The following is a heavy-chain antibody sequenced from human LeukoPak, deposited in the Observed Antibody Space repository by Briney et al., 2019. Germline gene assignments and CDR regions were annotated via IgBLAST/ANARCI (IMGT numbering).Heavy chain of an antibody. CDR1: GYTFASYG. CDR3: ARDENTVTTDHHFDY. D-gene: IGHD4-11*01. V-gene: IGHV1-18*01. J-gene: IGHJ4*02. CDR2: ISAYNGNT. Sequence: ASVKVSCKASGYTFASYGNSWVRQAPGQGLEWMGWISAYNGNTNYAQKLQGRVTMTTDTSTSTAYMELRSLRSDDTAVYYCARDENTVTTDHHFDYWGQGTLVTVSS.